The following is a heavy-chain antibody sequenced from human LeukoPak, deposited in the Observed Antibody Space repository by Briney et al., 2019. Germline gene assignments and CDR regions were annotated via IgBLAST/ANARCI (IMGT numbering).Heavy chain of an antibody. CDR3: ARGDYGDYAVPHFDY. CDR1: GFTFSSYS. Sequence: GGSLRLSCAASGFTFSSYSMNWVRQAPGKGLEWVSSISSSSSYIYYADSVKGRFTISRDNSKNTLYLQMNSLRAEDTAVYYCARGDYGDYAVPHFDYWGQGTLVTVS. D-gene: IGHD4-17*01. V-gene: IGHV3-21*04. J-gene: IGHJ4*02. CDR2: ISSSSSYI.